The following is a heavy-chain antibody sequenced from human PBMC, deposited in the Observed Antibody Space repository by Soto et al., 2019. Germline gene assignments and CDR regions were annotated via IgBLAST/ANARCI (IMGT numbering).Heavy chain of an antibody. CDR1: GYTFTSYA. CDR3: ARDRSGSLGY. Sequence: GASVKVSCKASGYTFTSYAIHWVRQAPGQSREWRVCINSGNGKTKSSQKFQGRVTITRDTSASTAYMEVSSLRSEDTAVYYCARDRSGSLGYWGQGTLVTVSS. J-gene: IGHJ4*02. CDR2: INSGNGKT. V-gene: IGHV1-3*01. D-gene: IGHD1-26*01.